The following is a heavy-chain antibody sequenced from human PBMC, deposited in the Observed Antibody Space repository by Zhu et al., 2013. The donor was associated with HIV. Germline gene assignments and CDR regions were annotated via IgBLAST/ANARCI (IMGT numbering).Heavy chain of an antibody. CDR1: GFTFSGSA. V-gene: IGHV3-73*02. J-gene: IGHJ6*02. D-gene: IGHD1-7*01. CDR2: IRSKANSYAT. CDR3: TSWVGRFELELHLDYYYGMDV. Sequence: EVQLVESGGGLVQPGGSLKLSCAASGFTFSGSAMHWVRQASGKGLEWVGRIRSKANSYATAYAASVKGRFTISRDDSKNTAYLQMNSLKTEDTAVYYCTSWVGRFELELHLDYYYGMDVWGQGTTVTVSS.